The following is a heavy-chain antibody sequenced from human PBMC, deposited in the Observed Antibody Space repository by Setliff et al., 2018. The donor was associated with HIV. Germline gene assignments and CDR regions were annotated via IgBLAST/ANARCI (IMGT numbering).Heavy chain of an antibody. V-gene: IGHV4-39*07. CDR3: ARGLGGYCSSVSCYEADH. CDR1: GGSISISSYY. Sequence: PSETLSLTCTVSGGSISISSYYWGWIRQPPGKGLEWIGSIYYSGSTNYSPSLKSRVSMSVDTSKNQFSLKLSSVTAADTAVYYCARGLGGYCSSVSCYEADHWGQGTLVTVSS. J-gene: IGHJ5*02. CDR2: IYYSGST. D-gene: IGHD2-2*01.